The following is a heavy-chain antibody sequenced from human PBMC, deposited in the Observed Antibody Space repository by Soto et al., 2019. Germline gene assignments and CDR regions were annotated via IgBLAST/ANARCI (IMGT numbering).Heavy chain of an antibody. J-gene: IGHJ4*02. CDR2: ISGGGDST. CDR1: GFTFSSNA. CDR3: AKLRDYSRGGIDY. V-gene: IGHV3-23*01. D-gene: IGHD4-4*01. Sequence: EVQLLESGGGLVQPGGSLRLSCAASGFTFSSNAMTWVRQAPGKGLEWVSAISGGGDSTYYADSVKGRFTISRDNSKNTLYLQMNSLRAEDTAVSYCAKLRDYSRGGIDYWGQGTLVTVSS.